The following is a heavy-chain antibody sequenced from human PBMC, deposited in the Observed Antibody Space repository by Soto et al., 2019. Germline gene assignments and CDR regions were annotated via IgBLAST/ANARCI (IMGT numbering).Heavy chain of an antibody. J-gene: IGHJ4*02. Sequence: SETLSLTCTLSGGSISSYYWIWIRQPTGKGLEWIGYIYYSGSTNYNPSLKSRVTISVDTSKNQFSLKLSSVTAADTAVYYCARPTRYCSNNRCYGPLDYWGQGTLVTVSS. CDR3: ARPTRYCSNNRCYGPLDY. D-gene: IGHD2-2*01. CDR1: GGSISSYY. V-gene: IGHV4-59*08. CDR2: IYYSGST.